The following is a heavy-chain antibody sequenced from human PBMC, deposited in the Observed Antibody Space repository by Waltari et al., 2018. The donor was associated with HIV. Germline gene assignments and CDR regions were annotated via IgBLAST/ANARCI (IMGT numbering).Heavy chain of an antibody. J-gene: IGHJ4*02. CDR1: GFTFSDYS. D-gene: IGHD3-22*01. V-gene: IGHV3-48*04. Sequence: EVQLMESGGGLVQPGGSLRLSCAASGFTFSDYSIHWVRQAPGKGLEGVAYISRSSSNIHYADSVKGRFRICRDNAENALYLQRNSLRGEDTAVYHCARSYYADSSTYYLGYFDHWGQGTLVTVSS. CDR2: ISRSSSNI. CDR3: ARSYYADSSTYYLGYFDH.